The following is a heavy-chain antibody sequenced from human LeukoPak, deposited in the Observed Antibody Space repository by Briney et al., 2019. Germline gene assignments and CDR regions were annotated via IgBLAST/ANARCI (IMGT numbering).Heavy chain of an antibody. V-gene: IGHV3-23*01. CDR1: GFTFSSYA. CDR3: AKDRGIAVAVKYDY. D-gene: IGHD6-19*01. J-gene: IGHJ4*02. CDR2: ISGSGGST. Sequence: PGGSLRLSCAASGFTFSSYAMHWVRQAPGKGLEWVSAISGSGGSTYYADSVKGRFTISRDNSKNTLYLQMNSLRAEDTAVYYCAKDRGIAVAVKYDYWGQGTLVTVSS.